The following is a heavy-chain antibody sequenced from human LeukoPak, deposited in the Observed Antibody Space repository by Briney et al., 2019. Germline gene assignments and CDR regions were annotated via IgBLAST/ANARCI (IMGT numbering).Heavy chain of an antibody. CDR3: ERSLGGSYLTRFDY. CDR2: IIPIFGTA. V-gene: IGHV1-69*05. CDR1: GGTFSSYA. Sequence: SVKVSCKASGGTFSSYAISWVRQAPGQGLEWMGRIIPIFGTANYAQKFQGRVTITTDESTSTAYMELSSLRSEDTAVYYYERSLGGSYLTRFDYCGQGTLVAVS. D-gene: IGHD2-15*01. J-gene: IGHJ4*02.